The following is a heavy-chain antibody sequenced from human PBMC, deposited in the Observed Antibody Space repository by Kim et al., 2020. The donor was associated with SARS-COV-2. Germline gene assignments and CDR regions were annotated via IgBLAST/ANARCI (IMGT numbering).Heavy chain of an antibody. J-gene: IGHJ4*02. D-gene: IGHD5-18*01. Sequence: ASVKVSCKASGYTFTGYYMHWVRQAPGQGLEWMGWINPNSGGTNYAQKFQGRVTMTRDTSISTAYMELSRLRSDDTAVYYCARTILKGTAMAGGYWGQGTLVTVSS. V-gene: IGHV1-2*02. CDR2: INPNSGGT. CDR1: GYTFTGYY. CDR3: ARTILKGTAMAGGY.